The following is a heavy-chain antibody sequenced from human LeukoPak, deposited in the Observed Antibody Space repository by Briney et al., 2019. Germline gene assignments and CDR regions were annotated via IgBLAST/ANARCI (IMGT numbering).Heavy chain of an antibody. CDR2: ISYDGSNK. Sequence: GGSLRLSCAASGSTFSSYAMHWVRQAPGKGLEWVAVISYDGSNKYYADSVKGRFTISRDNSKNTLYLQMNSLRAEDTAVCYCAREGLTPVDYWGQGTLVTVSS. CDR3: AREGLTPVDY. D-gene: IGHD2-15*01. CDR1: GSTFSSYA. J-gene: IGHJ4*02. V-gene: IGHV3-30*04.